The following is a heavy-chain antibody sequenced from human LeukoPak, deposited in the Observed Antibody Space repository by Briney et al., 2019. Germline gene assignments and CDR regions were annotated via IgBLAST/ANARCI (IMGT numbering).Heavy chain of an antibody. CDR3: ARYDSRGSASTRFDY. CDR2: IYGTGST. D-gene: IGHD3-16*01. Sequence: SETLSLTCAVSGYSLAKNYYWGWIRQPPGKGLEWIGRIYGTGSTSYNPSLMSRVTMSVDTSKDHFSLKLTSVTAADTAVYYCARYDSRGSASTRFDYWGQGILVTISS. J-gene: IGHJ4*02. CDR1: GYSLAKNYY. V-gene: IGHV4-38-2*01.